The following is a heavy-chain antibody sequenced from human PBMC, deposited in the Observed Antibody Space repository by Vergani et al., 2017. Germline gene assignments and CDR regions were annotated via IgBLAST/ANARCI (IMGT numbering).Heavy chain of an antibody. D-gene: IGHD5-18*01. CDR3: ARDHADTAINY. CDR1: GASIRSSNYY. J-gene: IGHJ4*02. V-gene: IGHV4-39*07. CDR2: IYHSGST. Sequence: QLQLQESGPGLVKPSATLSLTCSVSGASIRSSNYYWGWIRQPPGKGLEWIGSIYHSGSTYYNPSLKSRVTISVDTSKNQFSLKLSSVTAADTAVYYCARDHADTAINYWGQGTLVTVSS.